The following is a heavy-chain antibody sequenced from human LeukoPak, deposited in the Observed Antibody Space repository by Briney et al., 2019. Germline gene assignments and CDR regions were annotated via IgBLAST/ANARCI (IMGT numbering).Heavy chain of an antibody. J-gene: IGHJ4*02. CDR2: FDPEDGET. CDR3: ATARSYDYVWGSLDY. V-gene: IGHV1-24*01. D-gene: IGHD3-16*01. Sequence: ASVTVSCKASGYTFTAYYLHWVRQAPGKGLEWMGGFDPEDGETIYAQKFQGRVTMTEDTSTDTAYMELSSLRSEDTAVYYCATARSYDYVWGSLDYWGQGTLVTVSS. CDR1: GYTFTAYY.